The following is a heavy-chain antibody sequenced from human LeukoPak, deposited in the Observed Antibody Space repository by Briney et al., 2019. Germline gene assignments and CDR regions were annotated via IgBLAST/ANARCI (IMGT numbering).Heavy chain of an antibody. V-gene: IGHV3-30-3*01. Sequence: GGSLRLSCAASGFTLSSYAMHWVGQAPGKGLEWGAVISYDGSNKYYADSVKGRFTISRDNSKNTLYLQMNSLRAEDTAVYYCARDSDSSGPNWFDPWGQGTLVTVSS. D-gene: IGHD3-22*01. CDR3: ARDSDSSGPNWFDP. J-gene: IGHJ5*02. CDR2: ISYDGSNK. CDR1: GFTLSSYA.